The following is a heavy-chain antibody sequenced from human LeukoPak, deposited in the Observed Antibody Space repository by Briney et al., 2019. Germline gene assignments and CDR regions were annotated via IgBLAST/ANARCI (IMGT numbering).Heavy chain of an antibody. Sequence: GGSLRLSCAASGFTFSSYWMSWVRQAPGKGLEWVANIKQDGSEKYYVDSVKGRFTISRDNAKNSLYLQMNSLRAEDTAVYYCARDTAMVPNTIDYYYYGMDVWGQGTTVTVSS. D-gene: IGHD5-18*01. V-gene: IGHV3-7*01. J-gene: IGHJ6*02. CDR3: ARDTAMVPNTIDYYYYGMDV. CDR2: IKQDGSEK. CDR1: GFTFSSYW.